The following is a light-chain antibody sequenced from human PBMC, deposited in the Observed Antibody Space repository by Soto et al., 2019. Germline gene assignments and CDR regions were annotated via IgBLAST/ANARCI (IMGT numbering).Light chain of an antibody. V-gene: IGKV3-15*01. CDR1: QSVSSN. CDR3: QQYNNWPVT. Sequence: IVMTQSPATLSVTPGERSTLSCRASQSVSSNLAWYQQKPGQAPRLLIYGASTRATGIPARCSGSGSGTEFTLTISSLQSEDFAVYYCQQYNNWPVTFGQGTKLEIK. CDR2: GAS. J-gene: IGKJ2*01.